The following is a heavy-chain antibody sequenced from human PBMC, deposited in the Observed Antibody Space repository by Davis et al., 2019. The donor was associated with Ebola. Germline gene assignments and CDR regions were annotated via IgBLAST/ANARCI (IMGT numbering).Heavy chain of an antibody. Sequence: PSETLSLTCAVSGGSISSSNCWRWVRQPPGKGLEWIGEIYHSGSTNYNPSLKSRVTISVDKSKNQFSLKLSSVTAADTAVYYCARDVFYSGRITRSVVVYFDYWGQGTLVTVSS. CDR3: ARDVFYSGRITRSVVVYFDY. V-gene: IGHV4-4*02. D-gene: IGHD2-2*01. CDR1: GGSISSSNC. J-gene: IGHJ4*02. CDR2: IYHSGST.